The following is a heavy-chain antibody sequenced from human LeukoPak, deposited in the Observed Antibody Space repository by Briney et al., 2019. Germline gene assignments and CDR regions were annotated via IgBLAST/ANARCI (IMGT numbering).Heavy chain of an antibody. CDR3: ARDNPIWFGELSAGDAFDI. Sequence: PGGSLRLSCAASGFTFSSYSMNWVRQAPGKGLEWVSSISSSSSYIYYADSVKGRFTISRDNAKNSLYLQMNSLRAEDTAVYYCARDNPIWFGELSAGDAFDIWGQGTMVTVSS. CDR1: GFTFSSYS. CDR2: ISSSSSYI. J-gene: IGHJ3*02. D-gene: IGHD3-10*01. V-gene: IGHV3-21*01.